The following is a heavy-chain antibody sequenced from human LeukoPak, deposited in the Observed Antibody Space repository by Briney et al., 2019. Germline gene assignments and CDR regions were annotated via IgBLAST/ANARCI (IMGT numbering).Heavy chain of an antibody. Sequence: GASVKVSCKASGGTFISYAISWVRQAPGQGLEWMGGIIPIFGTANYAQKFQGRVTITADESTSTAYMELSSLRPEDTAVYYCARALRSGGNWFDPWGQGTLVTVSS. D-gene: IGHD2-15*01. CDR1: GGTFISYA. V-gene: IGHV1-69*13. CDR3: ARALRSGGNWFDP. J-gene: IGHJ5*02. CDR2: IIPIFGTA.